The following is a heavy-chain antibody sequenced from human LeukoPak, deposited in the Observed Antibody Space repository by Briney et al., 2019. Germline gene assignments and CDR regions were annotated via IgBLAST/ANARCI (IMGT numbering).Heavy chain of an antibody. D-gene: IGHD3-16*02. CDR3: ARSDYVYAWGSYRHIDY. CDR1: GGTFSSYA. J-gene: IGHJ4*02. V-gene: IGHV1-69*01. CDR2: IIPIFGTA. Sequence: ASVKVSCKASGGTFSSYAISWVRQAPGQGLEWMGAIIPIFGTANCAQKFQGRVTITADESTSTAYMELSSLRSEDTAVYYCARSDYVYAWGSYRHIDYWGLGTLVTVSS.